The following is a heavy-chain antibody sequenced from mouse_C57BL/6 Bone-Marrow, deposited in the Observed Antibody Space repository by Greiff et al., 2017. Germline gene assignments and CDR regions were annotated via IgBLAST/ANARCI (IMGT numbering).Heavy chain of an antibody. J-gene: IGHJ4*01. V-gene: IGHV5-15*01. Sequence: DVQLVESGGGLVQPGGSLKLSCAASGFTFSDYGMAWVRQAPRKGPEWVAFISNLAYSIYYADTATGRFTISRENAKNTLYLEMSSLRSEDTAMYYCARLGYRDAMDYWGQGTSVTVSS. CDR2: ISNLAYSI. CDR3: ARLGYRDAMDY. D-gene: IGHD2-14*01. CDR1: GFTFSDYG.